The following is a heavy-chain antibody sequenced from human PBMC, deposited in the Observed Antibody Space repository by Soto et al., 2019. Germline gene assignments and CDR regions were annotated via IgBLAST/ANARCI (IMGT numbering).Heavy chain of an antibody. CDR1: DASLSSGGFY. CDR2: IYYSGRT. CDR3: ARLVLPSYYFDH. J-gene: IGHJ4*02. V-gene: IGHV4-31*03. Sequence: SETLSLTCTVSDASLSSGGFYWSWIRQHPGKGLEWIGFIYYSGRTYYNPSLQSRVSISVAASKNQFSLKLTSVTAADTAVYFCARLVLPSYYFDHWGQGTLVTVSS. D-gene: IGHD3-10*01.